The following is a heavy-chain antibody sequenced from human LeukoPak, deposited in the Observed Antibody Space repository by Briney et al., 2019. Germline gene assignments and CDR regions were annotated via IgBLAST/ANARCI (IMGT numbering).Heavy chain of an antibody. Sequence: SETLSLTCTVSGYSISSGYYWGWIRQPPGKGLEWIGSIYHSGSTYYDPSLKSRVTISVDTSKNQFSLKLSSVTAADTAVYYCARSGIAAAGTGAWGQGTLVTVSS. D-gene: IGHD6-13*01. V-gene: IGHV4-38-2*02. CDR1: GYSISSGYY. CDR2: IYHSGST. CDR3: ARSGIAAAGTGA. J-gene: IGHJ5*02.